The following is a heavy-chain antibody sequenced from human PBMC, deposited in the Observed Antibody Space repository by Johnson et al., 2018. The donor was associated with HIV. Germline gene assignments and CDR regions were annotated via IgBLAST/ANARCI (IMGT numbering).Heavy chain of an antibody. CDR1: GFTFSSYG. Sequence: QVQLVESGGGVVQPGKSLRLSCAASGFTFSSYGMHWVRQAAGKGLEWVALIWYDGSNKYYADSVKGRFTISRDNSKNTLYLQMNSLRGEDTAVYYCAKDSIGLNGNQFEALDMWGQGTMVTVSS. CDR3: AKDSIGLNGNQFEALDM. CDR2: IWYDGSNK. J-gene: IGHJ3*02. D-gene: IGHD2/OR15-2a*01. V-gene: IGHV3-33*06.